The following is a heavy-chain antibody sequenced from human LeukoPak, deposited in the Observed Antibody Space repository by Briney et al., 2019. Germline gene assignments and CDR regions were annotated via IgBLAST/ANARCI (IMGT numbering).Heavy chain of an antibody. CDR1: GYTFTGYY. CDR2: INPNSGGT. Sequence: ASVKVSCKASGYTFTGYYMHWVRQAPGQGLEWMGWINPNSGGTNYAQKFQGRVTMTRDMSTSTVYMELSSLRSEDTAVYYCARDSTAMAADYYYYMDVWGKGTTVTVSS. D-gene: IGHD5-18*01. J-gene: IGHJ6*03. V-gene: IGHV1-2*02. CDR3: ARDSTAMAADYYYYMDV.